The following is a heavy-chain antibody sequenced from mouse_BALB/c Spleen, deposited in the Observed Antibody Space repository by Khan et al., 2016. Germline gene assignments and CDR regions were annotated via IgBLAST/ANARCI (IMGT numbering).Heavy chain of an antibody. V-gene: IGHV1-77*01. CDR2: IFPGSGIT. CDR1: GYTFTDYY. D-gene: IGHD1-2*01. CDR3: ARSYYGYFAMDY. J-gene: IGHJ4*01. Sequence: QVQLKQSGTELPRPGASVKLSCKASGYTFTDYYLHWVKQRTGQGLEWIGEIFPGSGITYYNEKFKGKASPTADTSSSTAYMQLSSLTSEDSAVYFCARSYYGYFAMDYWGHGASVTVSS.